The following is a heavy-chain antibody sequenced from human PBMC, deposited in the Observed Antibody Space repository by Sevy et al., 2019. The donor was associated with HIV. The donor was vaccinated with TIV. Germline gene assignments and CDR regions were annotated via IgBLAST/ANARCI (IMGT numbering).Heavy chain of an antibody. J-gene: IGHJ4*02. CDR1: GFAFYDYS. V-gene: IGHV3-23*01. CDR3: WREGCTRPHDY. CDR2: LSFGCGKI. D-gene: IGHD2-8*01. Sequence: GGSLRLSCAASGFAFYDYSMSWIRQAPGKGLEWVATLSFGCGKINYADSVKGRFTISRDNSKNSFYLQMDNLRVEDTGLYYRWREGCTRPHDYWGQGTRVTGSS.